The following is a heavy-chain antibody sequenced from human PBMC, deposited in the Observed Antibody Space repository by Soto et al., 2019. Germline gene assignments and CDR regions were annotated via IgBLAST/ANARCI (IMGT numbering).Heavy chain of an antibody. J-gene: IGHJ3*02. CDR1: GFTFSSYW. V-gene: IGHV3-7*01. D-gene: IGHD3-10*01. Sequence: EVQLVESGGGLVQPGGSLRLSCAASGFTFSSYWMNWVRQAPGKGLKWVANIKQDGSEKYYVDSVKGRFTVSRDNAKNSLYLQMNGLRAEDTAVYYCARDSSGAFDIWGQGTMVTVSS. CDR3: ARDSSGAFDI. CDR2: IKQDGSEK.